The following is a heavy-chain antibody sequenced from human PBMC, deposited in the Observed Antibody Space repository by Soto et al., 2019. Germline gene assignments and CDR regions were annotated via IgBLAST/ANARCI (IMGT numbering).Heavy chain of an antibody. D-gene: IGHD3-3*01. CDR2: IYHSGST. J-gene: IGHJ4*02. Sequence: SETLSLTCAVSGGSISSGGYSWGWIRQPPGKGLEWIGYIYHSGSTYYNPSLKSRVTISRDNSKKTLYLQMNSLKPEDTALYYCAKDRNDFASVPAHYFDSWGQGTLVTVSS. CDR3: AKDRNDFASVPAHYFDS. V-gene: IGHV4-30-2*02. CDR1: GGSISSGGYS.